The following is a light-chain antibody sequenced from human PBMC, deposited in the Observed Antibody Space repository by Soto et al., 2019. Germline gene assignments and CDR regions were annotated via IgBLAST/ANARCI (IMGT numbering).Light chain of an antibody. CDR3: QQYYSYPQT. Sequence: EVGLTQSPGTLSLSRGERATLSCRASERIYSAYLGWYQQKPGQAPRLLIYGTSSRATGIPDRFSGSGPGTDFTLTISRLEPEDFATYYCQQYYSYPQTFGQGTKWIS. CDR1: ERIYSAY. J-gene: IGKJ1*01. CDR2: GTS. V-gene: IGKV3-20*01.